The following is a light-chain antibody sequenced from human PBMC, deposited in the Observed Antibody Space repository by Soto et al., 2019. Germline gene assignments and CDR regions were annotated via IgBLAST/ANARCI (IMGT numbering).Light chain of an antibody. Sequence: AIQMTQSPSSLSASVGDRVTITCRASQGIRNDLGWYQQKPGRAPKLLIYAASRLQSGVPSTFSGSGSGTDFTLTISSLQPEDFATYYCLQDYNYPYTFGQGTKLEIK. V-gene: IGKV1-6*01. CDR2: AAS. J-gene: IGKJ2*01. CDR3: LQDYNYPYT. CDR1: QGIRND.